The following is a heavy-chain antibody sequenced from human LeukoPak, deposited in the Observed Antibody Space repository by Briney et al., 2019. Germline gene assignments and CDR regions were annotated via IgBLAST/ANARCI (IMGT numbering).Heavy chain of an antibody. CDR3: AKDADSVELVVITSFDS. CDR2: IRSKPNNYAT. J-gene: IGHJ4*02. Sequence: GGSLRLSCAASGFAFSRPAMHWLRQAPGKGLEWVGRIRSKPNNYATTYSASVEGRFTISRDNAKNSLYLQMNSLRAEDTALYYCAKDADSVELVVITSFDSWGQGTLVTVSS. D-gene: IGHD3-22*01. CDR1: GFAFSRPA. V-gene: IGHV3-73*01.